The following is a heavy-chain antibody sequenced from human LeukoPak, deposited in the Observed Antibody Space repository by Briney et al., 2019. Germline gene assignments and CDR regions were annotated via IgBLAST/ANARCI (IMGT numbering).Heavy chain of an antibody. CDR3: ARDQGGSYSPVDY. Sequence: ASVKVSCKASGYTFTGYYMHWVRQAPGQGLEWMGWINPNSGGTNYAQKFQGRVTMTRDTSISTAYMELSRLRSDDTAVYYCARDQGGSYSPVDYWGQGTLVTVSS. CDR1: GYTFTGYY. D-gene: IGHD1-26*01. V-gene: IGHV1-2*02. CDR2: INPNSGGT. J-gene: IGHJ4*02.